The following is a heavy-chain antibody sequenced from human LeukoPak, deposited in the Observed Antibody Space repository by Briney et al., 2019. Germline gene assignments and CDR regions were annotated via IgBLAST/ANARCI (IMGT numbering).Heavy chain of an antibody. Sequence: GGSLRLSYAPSGFIFSRYTMNCARQPPGKGLEWVSSISRTSTYIYYAHSVKCRFTISRDNAKKSLYLQMNSLRAEDTAVYYCARQRGIAVAGTFIYWGQGGMVTVSS. J-gene: IGHJ4*02. D-gene: IGHD6-19*01. CDR2: ISRTSTYI. V-gene: IGHV3-21*04. CDR3: ARQRGIAVAGTFIY. CDR1: GFIFSRYT.